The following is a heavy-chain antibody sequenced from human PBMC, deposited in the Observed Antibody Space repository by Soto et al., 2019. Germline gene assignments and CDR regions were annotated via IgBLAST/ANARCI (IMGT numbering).Heavy chain of an antibody. CDR3: VRTARQGAVAPHWFDR. D-gene: IGHD2-21*02. CDR2: VYYTGST. CDR1: GASIRSTDYY. Sequence: SETLSLTCTVSGASIRSTDYYWSWIRQAPGKGLEWIGYVYYTGSTYYNPSLMSRLTISVDTSKNQFSLKLTSVTAAETAVYYCVRTARQGAVAPHWFDRWGQGTQVTVS. J-gene: IGHJ5*02. V-gene: IGHV4-30-4*01.